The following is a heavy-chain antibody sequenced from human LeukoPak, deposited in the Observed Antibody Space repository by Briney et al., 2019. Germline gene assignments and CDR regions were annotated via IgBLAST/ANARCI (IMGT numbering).Heavy chain of an antibody. CDR1: GGSISNSNW. J-gene: IGHJ5*02. V-gene: IGHV4-4*02. Sequence: PSETLSLTCAVSGGSISNSNWWSWVRQPPGKGLEWIGEIYHSGGTNYNPSLKSRVTISVDTSKNQFSLKLSSVTAADTAVYYCARGRDWFDPWGQGTLVTVSS. CDR3: ARGRDWFDP. CDR2: IYHSGGT.